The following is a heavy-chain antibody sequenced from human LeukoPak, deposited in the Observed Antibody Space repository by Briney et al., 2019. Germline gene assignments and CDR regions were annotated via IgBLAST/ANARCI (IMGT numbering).Heavy chain of an antibody. Sequence: ASVKVSCKASGYTFTGHYIHWVRQAPGQGLEWMGWINPNSGGTINAQNFQGRVTLTRDTSTSTAYMELRSLRSDDTAVYYCARVSSSYVWFGEQYYYYMDVWGKGTTVTISS. D-gene: IGHD3-10*01. CDR2: INPNSGGT. J-gene: IGHJ6*03. CDR3: ARVSSSYVWFGEQYYYYMDV. CDR1: GYTFTGHY. V-gene: IGHV1-2*02.